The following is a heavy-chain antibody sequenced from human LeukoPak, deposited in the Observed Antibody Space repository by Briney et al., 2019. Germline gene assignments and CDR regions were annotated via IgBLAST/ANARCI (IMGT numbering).Heavy chain of an antibody. V-gene: IGHV3-30*02. CDR2: IRYDGSNK. J-gene: IGHJ4*02. CDR1: GFTFSSYG. Sequence: GGSLRLSCAASGFTFSSYGMHWVRQAPGKGLEWVAFIRYDGSNKYYADSVKGRFTISRDNSKNTLYLQMNSLRAEDTAVYYCAKDKSYDILTGYYNGGFGFDYWGQGTLVTVSS. CDR3: AKDKSYDILTGYYNGGFGFDY. D-gene: IGHD3-9*01.